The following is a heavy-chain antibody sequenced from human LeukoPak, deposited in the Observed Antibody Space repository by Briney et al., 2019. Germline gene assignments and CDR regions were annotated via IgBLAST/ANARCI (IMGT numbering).Heavy chain of an antibody. Sequence: SETLSLTCTVSGGSVSSGSYYWSWIRQSPGKGLEWIGYVYYSGSTHNNPSLKSRVTMSVDTSKNQFSLKLSSATAADTAIYYCARVPNYFDSSGYYYGAYYFDYWGQGTLVTVSS. CDR3: ARVPNYFDSSGYYYGAYYFDY. CDR2: VYYSGST. V-gene: IGHV4-61*01. J-gene: IGHJ4*02. D-gene: IGHD3-22*01. CDR1: GGSVSSGSYY.